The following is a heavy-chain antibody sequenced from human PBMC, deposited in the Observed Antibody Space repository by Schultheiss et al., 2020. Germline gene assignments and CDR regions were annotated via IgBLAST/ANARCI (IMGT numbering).Heavy chain of an antibody. J-gene: IGHJ4*02. CDR3: AKGEWDESITMIGIY. D-gene: IGHD3-22*01. V-gene: IGHV1-69*13. CDR2: INPNSGGT. CDR1: GGTFSSYA. Sequence: SVKVSCKASGGTFSSYAISWVRQAPGQGLEWMGWINPNSGGTNYAQKFQGRVTITADESTSTAYMELSSLRSEDTAVYYCAKGEWDESITMIGIYWGQGTLVTVSS.